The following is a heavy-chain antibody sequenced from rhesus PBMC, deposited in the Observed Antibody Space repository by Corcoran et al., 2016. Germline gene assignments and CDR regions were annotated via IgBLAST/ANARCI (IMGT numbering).Heavy chain of an antibody. J-gene: IGHJ1*01. D-gene: IGHD2-15*01. CDR1: GFSLTTSGMG. Sequence: QVTLQESGPALVKPTQTLTLTCTFSGFSLTTSGMGVGWIRQTPGKALEWLALIYWDDDKRYSTSLKSRLTISNDTSKNQVVLTMTNRDPVDTSTYYCARGGCRSTYCFVAEYFEFWGQGALVTVSS. CDR2: IYWDDDK. CDR3: ARGGCRSTYCFVAEYFEF. V-gene: IGHV2-174*01.